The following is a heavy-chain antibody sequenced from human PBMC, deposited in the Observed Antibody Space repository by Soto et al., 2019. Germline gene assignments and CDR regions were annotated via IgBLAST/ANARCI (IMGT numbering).Heavy chain of an antibody. Sequence: GGSLRLSCAASGFMFTTHTMNWVRQAPGKGLEWVSQIFRGGDVTYYAASVRGRFTITRDNSKDTLYLQMNNLRAEDTAVYYCAKGFDRNSFDSWGRGTLVTVSS. V-gene: IGHV3-23*01. CDR1: GFMFTTHT. CDR2: IFRGGDVT. J-gene: IGHJ4*02. D-gene: IGHD1-26*01. CDR3: AKGFDRNSFDS.